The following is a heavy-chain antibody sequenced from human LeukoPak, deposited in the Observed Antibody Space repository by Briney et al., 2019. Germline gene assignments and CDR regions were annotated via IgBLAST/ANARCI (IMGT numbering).Heavy chain of an antibody. CDR2: IYYSGST. D-gene: IGHD6-19*01. CDR3: ARNPTVARGWFDP. Sequence: SETLSLTCTVSGGSISSSSYYWGWIRQPPGKGLEWIGYIYYSGSTNYNPSLKSRVTISVDTSKNQFSLKLSSVTAADTAVYYCARNPTVARGWFDPWGQGTLVTVSS. CDR1: GGSISSSSYY. J-gene: IGHJ5*02. V-gene: IGHV4-61*05.